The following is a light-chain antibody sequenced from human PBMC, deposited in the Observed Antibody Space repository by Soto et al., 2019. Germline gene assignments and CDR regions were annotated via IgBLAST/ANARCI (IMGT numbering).Light chain of an antibody. J-gene: IGLJ2*01. CDR1: SSDVGGYNY. Sequence: QSALTQPPSASGSPGQSVTISCTGTSSDVGGYNYVSWYQQHPGKAPKLMIYDVSKRPSGVPDRFSGSKSGNTASLTVSGLQAEDEADYYCSSYAGSNHVVFGGGTKLTVL. CDR3: SSYAGSNHVV. V-gene: IGLV2-8*01. CDR2: DVS.